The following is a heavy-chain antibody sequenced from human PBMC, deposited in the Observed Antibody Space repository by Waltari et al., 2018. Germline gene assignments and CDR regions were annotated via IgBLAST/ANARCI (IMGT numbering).Heavy chain of an antibody. Sequence: QVQLQESGPVLVKPSETLSLPCPVSGGPISSYSWSWTRQPPGKGLEWIGYIYYSGSTNYNPSLKSRVTISVDTSKNQFSLKLSSVTAADTAVYYCARINIVVVPAAIVRWFDPWGQGTLVTVSS. D-gene: IGHD2-2*02. CDR3: ARINIVVVPAAIVRWFDP. J-gene: IGHJ5*02. CDR2: IYYSGST. CDR1: GGPISSYS. V-gene: IGHV4-59*01.